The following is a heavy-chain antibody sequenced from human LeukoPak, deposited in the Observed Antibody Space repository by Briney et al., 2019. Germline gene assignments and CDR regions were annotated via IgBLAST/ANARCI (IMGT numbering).Heavy chain of an antibody. D-gene: IGHD4-17*01. V-gene: IGHV4-59*12. J-gene: IGHJ5*02. CDR3: ARGNYGDYRWFDP. CDR1: GGSISSYY. CDR2: IYYSGST. Sequence: PSETLSLTCTVSGGSISSYYWSWIRQPPGKGLEWIGYIYYSGSTYYNPSLKSRVTISVDTSKNQFSLKLSSVTAADTAVYYCARGNYGDYRWFDPWGQGTLVTVSS.